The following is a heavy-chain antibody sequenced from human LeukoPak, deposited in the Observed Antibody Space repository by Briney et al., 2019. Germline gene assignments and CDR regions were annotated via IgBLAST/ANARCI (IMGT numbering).Heavy chain of an antibody. CDR2: IHSSGNI. J-gene: IGHJ4*02. V-gene: IGHV4-39*07. CDR3: ARGRYNSKTDFDY. Sequence: SETLSLTCTVSGDSISSSDYYWGWIRQTPGKGLEWIGSIHSSGNIYYNPSLKSRVTISLDTSNNQFSLRLFSVSAADTAVYYCARGRYNSKTDFDYWGQGTLVTVSS. CDR1: GDSISSSDYY. D-gene: IGHD3-16*02.